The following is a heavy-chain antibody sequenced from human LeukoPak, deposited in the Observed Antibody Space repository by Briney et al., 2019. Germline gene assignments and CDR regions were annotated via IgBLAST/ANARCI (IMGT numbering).Heavy chain of an antibody. Sequence: GGSLRLSCAASGFIFSNAWMNWVRQAPGKGLEWVGHIKSKTDGGTTDYAAPVKGRFTISRDDSKNRLYLQMNSLKTEDTAVYYCIRYGYNLAEYSLHWGQGTLVTVSS. D-gene: IGHD5-24*01. V-gene: IGHV3-15*07. J-gene: IGHJ1*01. CDR2: IKSKTDGGTT. CDR3: IRYGYNLAEYSLH. CDR1: GFIFSNAW.